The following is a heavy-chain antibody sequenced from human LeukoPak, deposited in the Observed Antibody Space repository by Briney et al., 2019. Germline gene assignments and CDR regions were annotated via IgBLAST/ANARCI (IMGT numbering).Heavy chain of an antibody. D-gene: IGHD3-16*01. V-gene: IGHV4-4*02. J-gene: IGHJ4*02. CDR1: GGSMSSSNW. Sequence: PSGTLSLTCTVSGGSMSSSNWWSWVRQPPGKGLEWIGEIYHSGSTNYNPSLKSRVTISVDKSRNQFSLKLSSVTAADTAVYYLAGWGDYASNCYGNWGRGTLVTVSS. CDR3: AGWGDYASNCYGN. CDR2: IYHSGST.